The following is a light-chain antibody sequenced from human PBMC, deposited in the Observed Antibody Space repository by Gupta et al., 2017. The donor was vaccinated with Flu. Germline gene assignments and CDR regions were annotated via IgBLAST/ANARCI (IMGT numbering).Light chain of an antibody. V-gene: IGKV1-12*01. Sequence: IQMTQSPSSVSASVGDRVTINCRASQGISNWLAWYQQRPGKAPNLLIYDASNLNSGVPSRFSGSRSGTELSVTISSLQPEDIATYYCQQSESFPLTLGGGTKVEIK. CDR3: QQSESFPLT. CDR2: DAS. J-gene: IGKJ4*01. CDR1: QGISNW.